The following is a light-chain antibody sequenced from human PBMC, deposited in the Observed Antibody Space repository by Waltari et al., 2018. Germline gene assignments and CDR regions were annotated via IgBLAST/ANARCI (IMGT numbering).Light chain of an antibody. CDR3: QQYYDTPYT. V-gene: IGKV4-1*01. Sequence: DIVMTQSPDSLAVSLVERSTISCKSSQSLLYTSNNKNYLAWYQHKTGQPPKLLIYWASTRESGVPERFSGSGSGTDFSLTITSLQAEDVAVYYCQQYYDTPYTFGQGTRLDIK. CDR2: WAS. J-gene: IGKJ2*01. CDR1: QSLLYTSNNKNY.